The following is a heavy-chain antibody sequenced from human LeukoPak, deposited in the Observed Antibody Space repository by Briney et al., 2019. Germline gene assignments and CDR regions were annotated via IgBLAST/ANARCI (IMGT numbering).Heavy chain of an antibody. D-gene: IGHD3-16*01. J-gene: IGHJ6*04. V-gene: IGHV3-43D*03. CDR3: AKGEWGLPGMDV. Sequence: GGSLRLSCAASGFTFDDYDMHWVRQAPGKGLEWVSVISWDGGSTYYADSVKGRFTISRDNSKNSLYLQMDSLRSDDTALYYCAKGEWGLPGMDVWGKGTTVTVSS. CDR2: ISWDGGST. CDR1: GFTFDDYD.